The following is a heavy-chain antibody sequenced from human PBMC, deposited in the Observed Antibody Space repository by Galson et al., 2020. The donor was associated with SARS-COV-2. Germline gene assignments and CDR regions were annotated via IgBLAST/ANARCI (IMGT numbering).Heavy chain of an antibody. CDR2: LYYSGST. CDR1: GGSISSSTYS. D-gene: IGHD3-16*01. CDR3: ARHPKGLKGGIDY. Sequence: SETLSPTCTAPGGSISSSTYSWCCIRQPPGKGLERTGGLYYSGSTYYNPSLMSRVTVSGNTSTDQSSLKLNSVTAAHTAMYYRARHPKGLKGGIDYWGQGPRVTVSS. J-gene: IGHJ4*02. V-gene: IGHV4-39*01.